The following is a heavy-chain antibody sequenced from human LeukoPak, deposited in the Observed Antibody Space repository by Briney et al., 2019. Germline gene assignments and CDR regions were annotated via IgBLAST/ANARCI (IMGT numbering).Heavy chain of an antibody. Sequence: GASVKVSCKASGYTFTGYYMHWVRQAPGQGLEWMGWINPNSGGTNYAQKFQGWVTMPRDTSISTAYMELSRLGSDDTAVYYCARAGGYSYGDAFDIWGQGTMVTVSS. CDR3: ARAGGYSYGDAFDI. CDR2: INPNSGGT. V-gene: IGHV1-2*04. J-gene: IGHJ3*02. D-gene: IGHD5-18*01. CDR1: GYTFTGYY.